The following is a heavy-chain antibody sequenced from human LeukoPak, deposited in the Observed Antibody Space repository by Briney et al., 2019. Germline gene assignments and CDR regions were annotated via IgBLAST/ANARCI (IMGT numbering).Heavy chain of an antibody. CDR1: SGRSYY. Sequence: SGRSYYWGWIRQPPGKGLEWVSVIYSGGSTYYADSVKGRFTISRDNAKNSLYLQMNSLRAEDTAVYYCARDAEWELLPNFDYWGQGTLVTVSS. D-gene: IGHD1-26*01. V-gene: IGHV3-53*01. CDR3: ARDAEWELLPNFDY. CDR2: IYSGGST. J-gene: IGHJ4*02.